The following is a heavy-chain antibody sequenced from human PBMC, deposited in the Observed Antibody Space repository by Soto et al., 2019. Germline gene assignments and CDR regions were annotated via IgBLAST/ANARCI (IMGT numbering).Heavy chain of an antibody. Sequence: SETLSLTCAVSGGSIRSGGYSWSWIRQPPGKGLEWIGYVYHSGSTSYSSSLKSRVTISADMSKNQISLKLTSVTAADTAVFYCARAWGVGYFDSGGYTQFSAAPMDVWGQGTTVTVSS. CDR2: VYHSGST. V-gene: IGHV4-30-2*01. CDR1: GGSIRSGGYS. D-gene: IGHD3-22*01. CDR3: ARAWGVGYFDSGGYTQFSAAPMDV. J-gene: IGHJ6*01.